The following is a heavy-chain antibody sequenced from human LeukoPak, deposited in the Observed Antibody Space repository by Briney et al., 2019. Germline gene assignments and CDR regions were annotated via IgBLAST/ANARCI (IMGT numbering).Heavy chain of an antibody. CDR2: ISGSGGST. V-gene: IGHV3-23*01. CDR1: GFTFSSYA. Sequence: GGSLRLSCAASGFTFSSYAMSWVRQAPGKGLEWVSVISGSGGSTHYADFVKGRFTISRDNSKNTLYLQMNSLRAEDTAVYYCAKEPTSSGYDYYFDYWGQGTLVTVSS. J-gene: IGHJ4*02. D-gene: IGHD5-12*01. CDR3: AKEPTSSGYDYYFDY.